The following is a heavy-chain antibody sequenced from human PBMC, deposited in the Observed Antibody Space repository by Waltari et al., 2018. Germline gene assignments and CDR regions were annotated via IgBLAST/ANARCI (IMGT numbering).Heavy chain of an antibody. CDR1: GGSISSYY. CDR3: ARMHSYCSSTSCYTYFDL. CDR2: IYTSGST. J-gene: IGHJ2*01. D-gene: IGHD2-2*02. V-gene: IGHV4-4*07. Sequence: QVQLQESGPGLVKPSETLSLTCTVSGGSISSYYWRWIRQPAGKGLEWIGRIYTSGSTNYNPSLKSRVTMSVDTSKNQFSLKLSSVTAADTAVYYCARMHSYCSSTSCYTYFDLWGRGTLVTVSS.